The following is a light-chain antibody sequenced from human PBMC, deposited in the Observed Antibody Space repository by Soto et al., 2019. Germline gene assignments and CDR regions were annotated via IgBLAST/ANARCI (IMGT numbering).Light chain of an antibody. CDR2: DAS. CDR1: QDIRNY. Sequence: DIQMTQSPSPLSASVGDRVTITCQASQDIRNYLTWYQKKPGKAPKLLIYDASSLETGAPARFSGSGSGTYVTFTIISLQPADVATYYCQPYADQFTFGPGTRVDVQ. V-gene: IGKV1-33*01. J-gene: IGKJ3*01. CDR3: QPYADQFT.